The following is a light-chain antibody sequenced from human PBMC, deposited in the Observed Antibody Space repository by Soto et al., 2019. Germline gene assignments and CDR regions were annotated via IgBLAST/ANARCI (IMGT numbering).Light chain of an antibody. CDR3: QQFHSTPYT. CDR2: WAS. V-gene: IGKV4-1*01. J-gene: IGKJ2*01. CDR1: QSRFLSSNNENS. Sequence: DIVMTQSPDSLAVSLGETATINCKSSQSRFLSSNNENSLAWYRQKPGQPPMLLVYWASIRESGVPDRFSGSGSGTDFSLTITSLQAEDVAVYYCQQFHSTPYTFGQGTKLEIK.